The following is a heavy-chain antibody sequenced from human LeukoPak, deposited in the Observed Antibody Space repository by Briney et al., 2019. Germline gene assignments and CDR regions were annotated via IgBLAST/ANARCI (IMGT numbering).Heavy chain of an antibody. J-gene: IGHJ6*03. V-gene: IGHV1-18*01. CDR2: ISAYNGNT. CDR3: ARGGSSWYMARAYYYYYMDV. Sequence: ASVKVSCKASGYTFTSYGISWVRQAPGQGLEWMGWISAYNGNTNYAQKLQGRVTMTTDTSTSTAYMELRSLRSDDTAVYYCARGGSSWYMARAYYYYYMDVWGKGTTVTVSS. D-gene: IGHD6-13*01. CDR1: GYTFTSYG.